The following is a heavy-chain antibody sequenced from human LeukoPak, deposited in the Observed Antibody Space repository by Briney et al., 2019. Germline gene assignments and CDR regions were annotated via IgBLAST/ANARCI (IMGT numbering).Heavy chain of an antibody. V-gene: IGHV3-23*01. CDR3: AKDPHTAIPEGWFDP. CDR1: GFTFSSYA. CDR2: ISGSGGST. D-gene: IGHD2-2*02. J-gene: IGHJ5*02. Sequence: GGSLRLSCAASGFTFSSYAMSWVRQAPGKGLEWVSAISGSGGSTYYADSVKGRFTISRDNSENTLYLQMNSGRAEYTAVYYCAKDPHTAIPEGWFDPWGQGTLVTVSS.